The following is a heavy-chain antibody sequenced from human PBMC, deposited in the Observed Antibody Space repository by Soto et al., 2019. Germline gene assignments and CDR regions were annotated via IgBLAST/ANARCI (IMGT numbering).Heavy chain of an antibody. Sequence: SQTLSLTCVISGDSVSSNSAACNWIRQSPSRGLEWLGRTYYRSRWYNDYAVSVRSRITVNADTSKNQFSLHLNSVTPEDTAVNYFAEPISPRWTYLDFGDKGTTFPVSS. D-gene: IGHD1-1*01. CDR1: GDSVSSNSAA. V-gene: IGHV6-1*01. J-gene: IGHJ6*03. CDR2: TYYRSRWYN. CDR3: AEPISPRWTYLDF.